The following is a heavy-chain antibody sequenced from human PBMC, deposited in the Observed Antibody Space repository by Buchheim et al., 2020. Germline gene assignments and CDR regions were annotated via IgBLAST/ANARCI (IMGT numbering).Heavy chain of an antibody. D-gene: IGHD4-17*01. CDR3: ARGSGARRILVTVTTRWYFDL. CDR2: INHSGST. V-gene: IGHV4-34*01. CDR1: GGSFSGYY. J-gene: IGHJ2*01. Sequence: QVQLQQWGAGLLKPSETLSLTCAVYGGSFSGYYWSWIRQPPGKGLEWIGEINHSGSTNYNPSLKSRVTISVDTSKNQFSLKLSSVTAADTAVYYCARGSGARRILVTVTTRWYFDLWGRGTL.